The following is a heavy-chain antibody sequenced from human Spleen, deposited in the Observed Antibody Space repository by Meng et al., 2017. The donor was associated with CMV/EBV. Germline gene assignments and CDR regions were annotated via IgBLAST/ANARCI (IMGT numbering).Heavy chain of an antibody. CDR3: ARGGGSHRGDAFDI. J-gene: IGHJ3*02. V-gene: IGHV3-48*04. CDR2: ISSSSSTI. D-gene: IGHD1-26*01. Sequence: GESLKISCAASGFTFSSYSMNWVRQAPGKGLEWVSSISSSSSTIYYADSVKGRFTISRDNAKNSLYLQMNSLRAEDTAVYYCARGGGSHRGDAFDIWGQGTMVTVSS. CDR1: GFTFSSYS.